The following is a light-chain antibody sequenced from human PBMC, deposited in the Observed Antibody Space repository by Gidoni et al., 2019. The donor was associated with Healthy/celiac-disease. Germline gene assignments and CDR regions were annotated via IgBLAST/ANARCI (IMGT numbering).Light chain of an antibody. J-gene: IGKJ2*01. CDR3: QQYGSSPLYT. Sequence: EIVLTQSPGTLSFSPGERATLSCRASQSVSSSYLAWYQQKPGQAPRLLIYGASSRATGIPDRFSGSGSGTDFTLTISRLEPEDFAVYYCQQYGSSPLYTFXXXTKLEIK. CDR1: QSVSSSY. V-gene: IGKV3-20*01. CDR2: GAS.